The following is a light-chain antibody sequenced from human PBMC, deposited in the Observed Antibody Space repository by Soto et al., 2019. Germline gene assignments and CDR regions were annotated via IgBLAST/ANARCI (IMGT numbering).Light chain of an antibody. CDR1: SSNIGGNS. CDR3: GSWDSSLSAYV. J-gene: IGLJ1*01. CDR2: DDN. V-gene: IGLV1-51*01. Sequence: QSLLTQPPSVSAAPGQKVTISCSGSSSNIGGNSVSWYQQLPGTAPKLLIYDDNKRPSGIPDRFSGSKSGTSATLGITGFQTGDEADYYCGSWDSSLSAYVFGKGTKVTVL.